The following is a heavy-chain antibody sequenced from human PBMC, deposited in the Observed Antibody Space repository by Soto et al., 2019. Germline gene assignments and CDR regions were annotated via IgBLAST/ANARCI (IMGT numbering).Heavy chain of an antibody. J-gene: IGHJ6*02. V-gene: IGHV3-9*01. CDR3: AKALAATVLGSYYYYGMDV. D-gene: IGHD2-15*01. Sequence: GGSLRLSCAASGFTFDDYAMHWVRQAPGKGLEWVSGISWNSGSIGYADSVKGRFTISRDNAKNSLYLQMNSLRAEDTALYYCAKALAATVLGSYYYYGMDVWGQGTTVTVSS. CDR2: ISWNSGSI. CDR1: GFTFDDYA.